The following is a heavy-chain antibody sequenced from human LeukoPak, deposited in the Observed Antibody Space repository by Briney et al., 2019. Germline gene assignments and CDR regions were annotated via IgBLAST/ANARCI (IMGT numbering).Heavy chain of an antibody. CDR3: AKRPDGYGEP. J-gene: IGHJ5*02. Sequence: PGGSLRLSCAASGFTFSNYAMTWVRQAPGKGLERVSGISGGGGTTYYADSVKGRFTISRDNSKNTLHLQMNSLRAEDTAVYYCAKRPDGYGEPWGQGTLVTVST. CDR1: GFTFSNYA. D-gene: IGHD4/OR15-4a*01. CDR2: ISGGGGTT. V-gene: IGHV3-23*01.